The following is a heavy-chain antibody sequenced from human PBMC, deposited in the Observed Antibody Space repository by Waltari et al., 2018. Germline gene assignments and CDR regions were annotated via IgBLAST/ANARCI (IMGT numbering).Heavy chain of an antibody. J-gene: IGHJ4*02. CDR1: GFNFNDYG. CDR2: ISYDESNK. V-gene: IGHV3-30*03. Sequence: QVHLVESGGGVVQPGKSLTLSCAGSGFNFNDYGKHWVRQAPGKGLEWVAVISYDESNKVYGDSVRGRFTISRDKSNNRVDLQMNSLQIEDTAVYFCARDRHGLGLLDLQYWGRGTQVAVSA. CDR3: ARDRHGLGLLDLQY. D-gene: IGHD1-1*01.